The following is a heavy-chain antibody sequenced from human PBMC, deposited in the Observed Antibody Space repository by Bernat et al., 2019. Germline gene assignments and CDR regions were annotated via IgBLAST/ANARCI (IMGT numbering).Heavy chain of an antibody. CDR2: ISYDGSTK. Sequence: QVQLVESGGGVVQPGTSLRLSCAASRFTFSTYAMHWVRQAPGKGLEWVALISYDGSTKYCADSVKGRFTISRDNSKNTLYLQMNSLRAEDAAVYYCAREPSGGITIFGTLDYWGQGTLVTVSS. CDR3: AREPSGGITIFGTLDY. J-gene: IGHJ4*02. D-gene: IGHD3-3*01. CDR1: RFTFSTYA. V-gene: IGHV3-30-3*01.